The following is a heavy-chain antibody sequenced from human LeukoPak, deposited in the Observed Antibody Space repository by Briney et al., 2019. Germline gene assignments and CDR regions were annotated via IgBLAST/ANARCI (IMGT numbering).Heavy chain of an antibody. V-gene: IGHV3-23*01. CDR3: AKRGVVIRVILVGFHKEAYYFES. Sequence: GRSLRLSCAVSGITLSNYGMSWIRQAPGKGLEWVAGISGSGGSTNYADSVKGRFTISRHNPKNTLYLQMNSLRAEDTAVYFCAKRGVVIRVILVGFHKEAYYFESWGQGALVTVSS. D-gene: IGHD3/OR15-3a*01. CDR2: ISGSGGST. J-gene: IGHJ4*02. CDR1: GITLSNYG.